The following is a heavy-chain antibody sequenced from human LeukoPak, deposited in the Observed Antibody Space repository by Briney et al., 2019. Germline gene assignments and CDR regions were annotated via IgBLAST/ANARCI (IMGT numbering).Heavy chain of an antibody. V-gene: IGHV3-23*01. D-gene: IGHD3-22*01. CDR2: ISGSGGST. J-gene: IGHJ4*02. CDR1: GFTFSSYA. Sequence: GGSLRLSCAASGFTFSSYAMSWVRQAPGKGLEWVSAISGSGGSTYYADSVKGRFTISRDNSKNTLYLQMNSLRAEDTAVYYCAKDTEKITMIVVVMAYWGQGTPVTVSS. CDR3: AKDTEKITMIVVVMAY.